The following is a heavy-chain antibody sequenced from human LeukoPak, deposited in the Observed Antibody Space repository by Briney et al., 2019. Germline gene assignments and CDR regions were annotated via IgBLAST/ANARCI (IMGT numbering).Heavy chain of an antibody. CDR1: GFTFSSYG. CDR3: ARPDTYYYDSSGYNGY. J-gene: IGHJ4*02. Sequence: GGSLRLSCAASGFTFSSYGMHWVRQAPGKGLEWVSYISSSGSTIYYADSVKGRFTISRDNAKNSLYLQMNSLRAEDTAVYYCARPDTYYYDSSGYNGYWGQGTLVTVSS. D-gene: IGHD3-22*01. CDR2: ISSSGSTI. V-gene: IGHV3-48*04.